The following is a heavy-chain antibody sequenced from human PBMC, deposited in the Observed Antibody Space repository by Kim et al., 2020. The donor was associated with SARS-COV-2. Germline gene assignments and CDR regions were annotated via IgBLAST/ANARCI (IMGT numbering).Heavy chain of an antibody. Sequence: SVKVSCKASGGTFSSYAISWVRQAPGQGLEWMGGIIPIFGTANYAQKFQGRVTITADESTSTAYMELSSLRSEDTAVYYCASGSKRGYSSTNWYFDLWGRGTLVTVSS. J-gene: IGHJ2*01. V-gene: IGHV1-69*13. CDR1: GGTFSSYA. CDR2: IIPIFGTA. CDR3: ASGSKRGYSSTNWYFDL. D-gene: IGHD6-13*01.